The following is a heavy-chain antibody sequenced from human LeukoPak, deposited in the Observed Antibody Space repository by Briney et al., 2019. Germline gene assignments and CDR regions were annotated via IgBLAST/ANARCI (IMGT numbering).Heavy chain of an antibody. Sequence: GGSLRLSFAASGFSFSAYAMSGVRQAPGKGLEWVSGIGASVLNTYYADTVKGQLTISRDNSNNAVYLQLYSLRVEDTAVYYCAKNWDDYDSSGPIDHWGQGALVTVSS. CDR1: GFSFSAYA. CDR2: IGASVLNT. J-gene: IGHJ4*02. D-gene: IGHD3-22*01. V-gene: IGHV3-23*01. CDR3: AKNWDDYDSSGPIDH.